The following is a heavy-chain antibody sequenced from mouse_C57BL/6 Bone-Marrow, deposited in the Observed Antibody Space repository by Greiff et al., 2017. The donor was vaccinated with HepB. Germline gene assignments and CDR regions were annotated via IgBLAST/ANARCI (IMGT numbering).Heavy chain of an antibody. CDR1: GFTFSDYG. V-gene: IGHV5-17*01. CDR3: ARAERNYFDY. J-gene: IGHJ2*01. CDR2: ISSGSSTI. Sequence: EVKVVESGGGLVKPGGSLKLSCAASGFTFSDYGMHWVRQAPEKGLEWVAYISSGSSTIYYADTVKGRFTISRDNAKNTLFLQMTSLRSEDTAMYYCARAERNYFDYWGQGTTLTVSS.